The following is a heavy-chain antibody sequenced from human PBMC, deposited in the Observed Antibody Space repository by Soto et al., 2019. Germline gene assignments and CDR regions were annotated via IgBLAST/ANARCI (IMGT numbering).Heavy chain of an antibody. CDR1: GDSITNNHC. Sequence: SETLSLTCTVYGDSITNNHCWRLFRHAPGKGPEMIGEIYHTGHANYNPSLNSRVAISVDKSKNQFSLTLNSVTAADTAVYYCASKLGPYYYGLDVWGQGTTVTVSS. CDR2: IYHTGHA. CDR3: ASKLGPYYYGLDV. V-gene: IGHV4-4*02. D-gene: IGHD3-16*01. J-gene: IGHJ6*02.